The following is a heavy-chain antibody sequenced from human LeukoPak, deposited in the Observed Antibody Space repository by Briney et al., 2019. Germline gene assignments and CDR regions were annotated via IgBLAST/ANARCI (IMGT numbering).Heavy chain of an antibody. Sequence: SETLSLTCTVSGGSISSYYWSWIRQPPGKGLEWIGYIYYSGSTYYNPSLKSRVTISVDTSKNQFSLKLSSVTAADTAVYYCARGPLYYYYGMDVWGQGTTVTVSS. J-gene: IGHJ6*02. V-gene: IGHV4-59*12. CDR1: GGSISSYY. CDR2: IYYSGST. CDR3: ARGPLYYYYGMDV.